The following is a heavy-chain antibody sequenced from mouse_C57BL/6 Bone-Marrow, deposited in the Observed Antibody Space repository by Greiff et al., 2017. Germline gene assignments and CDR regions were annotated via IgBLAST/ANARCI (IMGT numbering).Heavy chain of an antibody. Sequence: EVKLMESGGGLVKPGGSLKLSCAASGFTFSDYGMHWVRQAPEKGLEWVAYISSGSSTIYYADTVTGRFTISRDNAKNTLFLQMTSLRSEDTAMYYCARKPDYWGQGTTLTVSS. CDR1: GFTFSDYG. V-gene: IGHV5-17*01. CDR2: ISSGSSTI. CDR3: ARKPDY. J-gene: IGHJ2*01.